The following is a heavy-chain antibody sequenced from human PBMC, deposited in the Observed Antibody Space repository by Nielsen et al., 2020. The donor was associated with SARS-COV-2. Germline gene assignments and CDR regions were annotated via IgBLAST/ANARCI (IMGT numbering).Heavy chain of an antibody. CDR1: GFTFSSYS. CDR2: ISSSSSYI. Sequence: GESLKISCAASGFTFSSYSMNWVRQAPGKGLEWVSSISSSSSYIYYADSVKGRFTISRDNAKNSLYLQMNSLRAEDTAVYYCARYWFGYWYFDLWGRGTLVTVSS. J-gene: IGHJ2*01. CDR3: ARYWFGYWYFDL. V-gene: IGHV3-21*01. D-gene: IGHD3-10*01.